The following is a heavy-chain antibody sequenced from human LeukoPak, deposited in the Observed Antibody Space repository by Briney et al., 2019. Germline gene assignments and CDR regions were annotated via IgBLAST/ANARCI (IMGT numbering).Heavy chain of an antibody. Sequence: GGTLRLSCAASGFTFNTYWMSWVRQAPGKGLEWVANIKQDGSEKYYVDSVKGRFTISRDNAKNSLYLQMNSLRAEDTAVYYCASRAHFWSGPGGWGQGTLVTVSS. J-gene: IGHJ4*02. D-gene: IGHD3-3*02. CDR2: IKQDGSEK. CDR3: ASRAHFWSGPGG. V-gene: IGHV3-7*01. CDR1: GFTFNTYW.